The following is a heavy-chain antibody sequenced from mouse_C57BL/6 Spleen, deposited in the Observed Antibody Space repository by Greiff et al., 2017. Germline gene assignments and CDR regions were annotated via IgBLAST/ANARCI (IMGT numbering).Heavy chain of an antibody. V-gene: IGHV1-26*01. CDR1: GYTFTDYY. CDR3: ARLDYGYDGY. CDR2: INPNNGGT. D-gene: IGHD2-2*01. J-gene: IGHJ2*01. Sequence: EVQLQQSGPELVKPGASVKISCKASGYTFTDYYMNWVKQSHGKSLEWIGDINPNNGGTSYNQKFKGKATLTVDKSSSTAYMELRSLTSEDSAVYYCARLDYGYDGYWGQGTTLTVSS.